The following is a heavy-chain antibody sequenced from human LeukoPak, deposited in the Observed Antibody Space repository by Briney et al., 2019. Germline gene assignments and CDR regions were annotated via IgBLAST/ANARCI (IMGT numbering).Heavy chain of an antibody. D-gene: IGHD1-7*01. CDR1: GGPFSGYY. CDR2: ITRRGSP. J-gene: IGHJ4*02. V-gene: IGHV4-34*01. CDR3: AALSGYNWNYVSFDY. Sequence: SETLSLTCAVSGGPFSGYYWSWLRQPPGKGLEWLGEITRRGSPNYNPSLESRVYISMDTSKNQFSLQLSSVTAADTAIYFCAALSGYNWNYVSFDYWGQGTLVTVSS.